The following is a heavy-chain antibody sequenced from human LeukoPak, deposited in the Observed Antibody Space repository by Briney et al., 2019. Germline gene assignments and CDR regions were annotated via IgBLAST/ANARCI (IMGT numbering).Heavy chain of an antibody. CDR3: AKGGATDPLYYFDY. Sequence: ASVKVSCKASGYTFTDYYIHWVRQAPGQGLEWMGWINPNTGGTNYAQKFQGRVTMTRDTSISTAYMELSRLRSDDTAVYYCAKGGATDPLYYFDYWGQGTLVTVSS. CDR2: INPNTGGT. CDR1: GYTFTDYY. D-gene: IGHD1-26*01. J-gene: IGHJ4*02. V-gene: IGHV1-2*02.